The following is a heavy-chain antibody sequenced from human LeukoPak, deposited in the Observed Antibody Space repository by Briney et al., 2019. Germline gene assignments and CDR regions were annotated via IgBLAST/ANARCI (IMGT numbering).Heavy chain of an antibody. V-gene: IGHV3-30*02. CDR3: ARSYYYDSSGTPDY. D-gene: IGHD3-22*01. CDR2: TRHDGSND. CDR1: GFTFNTYG. J-gene: IGHJ4*02. Sequence: GGSLILSCAASGFTFNTYGMHWGRQAPGKGLEWVAVTRHDGSNDYYTDSLKGRFTISRDNSKNTLYLQMNRLRAEDTAVYYCARSYYYDSSGTPDYWGQGTMVTVSS.